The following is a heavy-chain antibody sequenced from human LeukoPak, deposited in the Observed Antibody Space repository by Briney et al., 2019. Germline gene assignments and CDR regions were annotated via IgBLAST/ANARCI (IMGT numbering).Heavy chain of an antibody. CDR1: GGSFSGYY. D-gene: IGHD6-13*01. Sequence: PSETLSLTCAVYGGSFSGYYWSWIRQPPGKGLEWIGEINHSGSTNYNPSLKSRVTISVDTSKNQFSLKLSSVTAADTAVYYCARHPWIDSGYSSSGWFDPWGQGTLVTVSS. CDR3: ARHPWIDSGYSSSGWFDP. CDR2: INHSGST. V-gene: IGHV4-34*01. J-gene: IGHJ5*02.